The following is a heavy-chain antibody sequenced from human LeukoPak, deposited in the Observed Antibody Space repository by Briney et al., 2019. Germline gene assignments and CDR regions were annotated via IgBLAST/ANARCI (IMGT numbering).Heavy chain of an antibody. D-gene: IGHD3-22*01. J-gene: IGHJ4*02. CDR2: IYRGGST. V-gene: IGHV3-66*01. Sequence: PGGSLRLSCAASGFTVSSNYMSWVRQAPGKGLEGVSVIYRGGSTYYADSVKGRFTISRDNSKNTLYLQMNSLRAEDTAVYYCAKDTETDSSGYYTRGIFDYWGQGTLVTVSS. CDR3: AKDTETDSSGYYTRGIFDY. CDR1: GFTVSSNY.